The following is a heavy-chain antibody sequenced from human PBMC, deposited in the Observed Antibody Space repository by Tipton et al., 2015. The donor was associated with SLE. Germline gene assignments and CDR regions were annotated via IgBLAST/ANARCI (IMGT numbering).Heavy chain of an antibody. D-gene: IGHD3-3*01. Sequence: GTLSLTCTVSGGSISSYYWSWIRQPPGKGLEWIGYIYYSGSTNYNPSLKSRVTISVDTSKNQFSLKLSSVTAADTAVYYCARGGGIRFLEWDYYYMDVWGKGTTVTVSS. V-gene: IGHV4-59*01. CDR3: ARGGGIRFLEWDYYYMDV. CDR1: GGSISSYY. J-gene: IGHJ6*03. CDR2: IYYSGST.